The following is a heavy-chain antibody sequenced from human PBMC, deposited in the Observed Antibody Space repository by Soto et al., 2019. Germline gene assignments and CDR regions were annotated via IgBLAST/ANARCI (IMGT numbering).Heavy chain of an antibody. J-gene: IGHJ6*02. D-gene: IGHD2-21*02. CDR3: IQSRCGGDCLQSYASYYYYGMDV. V-gene: IGHV2-5*02. Sequence: QITLKESGPTLVKPTQTLTLTCTFSAFSLSTGGVSVGWIRQPPGKALEWLALIYWDDDKRYSPSLRSRLTITKDTSKNQVVLTMNNMDPVDTATYYCIQSRCGGDCLQSYASYYYYGMDVWGQGTTVTVSS. CDR2: IYWDDDK. CDR1: AFSLSTGGVS.